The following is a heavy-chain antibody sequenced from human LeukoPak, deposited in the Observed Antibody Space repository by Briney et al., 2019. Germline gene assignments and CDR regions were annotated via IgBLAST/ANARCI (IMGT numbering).Heavy chain of an antibody. J-gene: IGHJ4*02. V-gene: IGHV1-46*01. D-gene: IGHD5-24*01. CDR3: ARDPDGYNSYFDY. CDR2: INPSTTST. Sequence: ASVKVSCKTSGYTFTSYYLHWLRQAPGQGPEWMGIINPSTTSTTYAQKFQGRVTLTRDTSTTTVYMELSSLRSVDTAVYYCARDPDGYNSYFDYWGQGTLVTVSS. CDR1: GYTFTSYY.